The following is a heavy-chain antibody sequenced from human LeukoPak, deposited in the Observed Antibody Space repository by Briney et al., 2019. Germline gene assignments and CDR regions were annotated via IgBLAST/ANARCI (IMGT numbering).Heavy chain of an antibody. CDR1: GFTFSSYE. CDR3: ARNEYYYDSSGYYYTAFDM. V-gene: IGHV3-48*03. Sequence: PGVSLRLSCAASGFTFSSYEMNWVRQAPGKGLEWVSYISSSGSNIYYADSVKGRFTISRDNAKNPLHLQMNSLRAEHTPVYYCARNEYYYDSSGYYYTAFDMWGQGTMVTVS. CDR2: ISSSGSNI. J-gene: IGHJ3*02. D-gene: IGHD3-22*01.